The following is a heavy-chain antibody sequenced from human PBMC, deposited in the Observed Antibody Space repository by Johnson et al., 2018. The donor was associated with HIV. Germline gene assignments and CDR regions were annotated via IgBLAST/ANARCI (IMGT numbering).Heavy chain of an antibody. D-gene: IGHD5-24*01. CDR1: GFPFSSYG. CDR2: IWYDGRNK. V-gene: IGHV3-33*08. J-gene: IGHJ3*02. CDR3: ARDEPYNLNAFDI. Sequence: VQMVESGGGVVQPGRSLRLSCGASGFPFSSYGMHWVRQAPGKGLEWVAVIWYDGRNKYYADSVKGRFTVSRDNSKNTLYLQMNSLRAEDTAVYYCARDEPYNLNAFDIWGQGTMV.